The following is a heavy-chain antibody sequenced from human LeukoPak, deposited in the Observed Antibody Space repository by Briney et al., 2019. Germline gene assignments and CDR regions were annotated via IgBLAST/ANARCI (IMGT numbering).Heavy chain of an antibody. Sequence: PGGSLRLSCAASGFTFSSYAMSWVRQAPGKGLEWVSAISGSGGSTYYADSVKGRFTISRDNSKNTLYLQMNSLRAEDTAVYYCGKPYDSSGYYPGWFQHWGQGTLVTVSS. V-gene: IGHV3-23*01. CDR3: GKPYDSSGYYPGWFQH. D-gene: IGHD3-22*01. CDR2: ISGSGGST. J-gene: IGHJ1*01. CDR1: GFTFSSYA.